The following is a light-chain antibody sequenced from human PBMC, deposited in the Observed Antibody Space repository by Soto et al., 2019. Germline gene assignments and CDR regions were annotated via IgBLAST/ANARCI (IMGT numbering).Light chain of an antibody. CDR3: QQSYSTPYN. CDR1: QSISSY. CDR2: AAS. J-gene: IGKJ2*01. Sequence: DIQMTQSPSSLSASVGDRVTITCRASQSISSYLNWYQQKPGTAPKLLIYAASSLQRGVPSRFSGSGSGTDFTLTISSLQPEEFATYHCQQSYSTPYNFGQGTKLEIK. V-gene: IGKV1-39*01.